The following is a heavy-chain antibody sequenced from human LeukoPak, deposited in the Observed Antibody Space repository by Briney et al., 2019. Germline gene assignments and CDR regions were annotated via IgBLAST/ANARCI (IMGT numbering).Heavy chain of an antibody. CDR2: MFYSGSA. J-gene: IGHJ4*02. Sequence: PSETLSLTCTVSGGSISSNGYHWGWLRQPPGKGLEWIGSMFYSGSAYYNPSLKSRVTMSVDTPKNQFSLKLSSVTAADTAVYYCARRGADGRYFDYWGQGTLATVSS. CDR3: ARRGADGRYFDY. D-gene: IGHD4-17*01. V-gene: IGHV4-39*01. CDR1: GGSISSNGYH.